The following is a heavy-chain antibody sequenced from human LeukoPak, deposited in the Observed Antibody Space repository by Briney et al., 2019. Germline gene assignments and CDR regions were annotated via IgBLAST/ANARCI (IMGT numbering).Heavy chain of an antibody. CDR1: GYTFSGYY. Sequence: ASVKVSCRASGYTFSGYYMHWVRQAPGQGLEWMGWINPNSGGTNYAQKFQGRVTMTRDTSITTVYMELSRLGSDDTAVYYCARDYYDSSGNGAYDIWGQGTMVTVSS. CDR3: ARDYYDSSGNGAYDI. D-gene: IGHD3-22*01. CDR2: INPNSGGT. V-gene: IGHV1-2*02. J-gene: IGHJ3*02.